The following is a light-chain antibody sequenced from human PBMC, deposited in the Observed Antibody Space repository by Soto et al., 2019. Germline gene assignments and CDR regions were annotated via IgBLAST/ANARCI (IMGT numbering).Light chain of an antibody. J-gene: IGKJ3*01. CDR1: QGIRNY. V-gene: IGKV1-27*01. CDR2: AAS. CDR3: QYYNIARLGFT. Sequence: DIQMTQAPSSLFASVVDRVTITCRASQGIRNYSAWYPQKPGKVPKLLIYAASTLQSGVPSRFSGSVSGTDFTVYISRLQPEYVASSYCQYYNIARLGFTFGPGTKVDIK.